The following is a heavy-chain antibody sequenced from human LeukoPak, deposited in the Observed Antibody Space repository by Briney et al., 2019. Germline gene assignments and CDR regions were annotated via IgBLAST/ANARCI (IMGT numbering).Heavy chain of an antibody. Sequence: PSETLSLTCVVSGGSVSGYYWGWIRQPPGRGLEWIGYVYYSGSTNYSPSFKSRITISVDTSRNQFSLQRSSVTAADTAVYYCARIHRYCSGGACYVLDNWGQGTLVAVSS. CDR1: GGSVSGYY. D-gene: IGHD2-15*01. J-gene: IGHJ4*02. V-gene: IGHV4-59*02. CDR3: ARIHRYCSGGACYVLDN. CDR2: VYYSGST.